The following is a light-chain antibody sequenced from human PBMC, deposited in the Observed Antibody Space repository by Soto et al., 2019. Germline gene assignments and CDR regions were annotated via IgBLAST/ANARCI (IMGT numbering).Light chain of an antibody. Sequence: EIVMTQSTATLSVSPGETVTLSCRASQSVNSNLAWYQQKPGQTPKLLLYVASTTTTGVPARFSGRGSGTEFTLTISSLQSEDFAIYYCQQYNACPLTFGGGTKVEFK. CDR3: QQYNACPLT. CDR1: QSVNSN. CDR2: VAS. J-gene: IGKJ4*01. V-gene: IGKV3-15*01.